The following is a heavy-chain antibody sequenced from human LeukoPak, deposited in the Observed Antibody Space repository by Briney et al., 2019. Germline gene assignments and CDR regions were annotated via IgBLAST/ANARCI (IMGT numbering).Heavy chain of an antibody. J-gene: IGHJ4*02. V-gene: IGHV4-59*01. CDR1: GGSISSYY. CDR2: IYYSGSA. D-gene: IGHD3-3*01. Sequence: SETLSLTCTVSGGSISSYYWSWIRQPPGKGLEWVGYIYYSGSANYNPPLKSRVTISADTSKNQFSLKLSSVTAADTAVYYCARVRFLEWLPTDFDYWGQGTLVTVSS. CDR3: ARVRFLEWLPTDFDY.